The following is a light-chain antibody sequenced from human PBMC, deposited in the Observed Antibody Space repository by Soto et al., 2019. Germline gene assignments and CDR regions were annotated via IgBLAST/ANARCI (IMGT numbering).Light chain of an antibody. Sequence: EIVLTQSPGTLSLSPGERATLSCRASQSVSSSYLAWYQQKPGQAPRLLIYGASSRATGIPDRFSGSGSGTNFTLTSLRLEHEDFAVYYRQENGSRSWTFGQGTKVDIK. CDR1: QSVSSSY. J-gene: IGKJ1*01. V-gene: IGKV3-20*01. CDR3: QENGSRSWT. CDR2: GAS.